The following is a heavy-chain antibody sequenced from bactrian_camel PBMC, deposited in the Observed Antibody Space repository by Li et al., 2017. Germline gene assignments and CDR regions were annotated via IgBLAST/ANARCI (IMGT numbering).Heavy chain of an antibody. D-gene: IGHD3*01. Sequence: HVQLVESGGGSVQAGGSLRLSCASSGYVQELYCMGWFRQVPGKERERVAVVDSRGTASYTETAKGRFTISKDRAKNTLYLQMNNLKPEDTACTTVRRTRAFHIVRLITSRIRGILITGAREPRSPSP. J-gene: IGHJ4*01. CDR3: RRTRAFHIVRLITSRIRGILIT. CDR1: GYVQELYC. CDR2: VDSRGTA. V-gene: IGHV3S63*01.